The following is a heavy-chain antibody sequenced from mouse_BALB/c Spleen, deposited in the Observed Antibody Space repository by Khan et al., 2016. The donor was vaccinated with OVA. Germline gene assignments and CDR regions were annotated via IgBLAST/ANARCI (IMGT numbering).Heavy chain of an antibody. D-gene: IGHD2-1*01. CDR2: INTYTGEP. CDR3: ARVGNYWYFDV. J-gene: IGHJ1*01. CDR1: GYTFTNYG. V-gene: IGHV9-3-1*01. Sequence: QIQLVQSGPELKKPGETVKISCKASGYTFTNYGMNWVKQAPGKGLKWMGWINTYTGEPTYGDDLKGRFAFSLETSASTASLQINNLKNEDTATYFCARVGNYWYFDVGGAGTTVAVSS.